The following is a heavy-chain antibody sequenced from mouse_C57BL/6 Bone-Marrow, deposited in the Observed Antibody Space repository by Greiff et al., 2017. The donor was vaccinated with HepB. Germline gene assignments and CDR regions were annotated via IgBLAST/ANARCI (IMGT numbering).Heavy chain of an antibody. CDR3: TTYCGSSYGYVDW. J-gene: IGHJ1*03. D-gene: IGHD1-1*01. CDR2: IDPENGDT. CDR1: GFNIKDDY. Sequence: EVKLLESGAELVRPGASVKLSCKASGFNIKDDYMHWVKQRPEQGLEWIGWIDPENGDTEYASKFQGKATITAETSSNTAYLQLSSLTSEETAVDYCTTYCGSSYGYVDWGGTGTTVTVS. V-gene: IGHV14-4*01.